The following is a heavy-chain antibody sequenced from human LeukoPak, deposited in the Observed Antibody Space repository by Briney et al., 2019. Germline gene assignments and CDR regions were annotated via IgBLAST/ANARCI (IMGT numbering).Heavy chain of an antibody. CDR1: GGSISSGGHS. CDR2: IYHSGST. CDR3: ARGGQQLDP. D-gene: IGHD6-13*01. J-gene: IGHJ5*02. V-gene: IGHV4-30-2*01. Sequence: SQTLSLTCAVSGGSISSGGHSWSWIRQPPGKGLEWIGYIYHSGSTYYNPSLKSRVTTSVDRSKNQFSLKLSSVTAADTAVYYCARGGQQLDPWGQGTLVTVSS.